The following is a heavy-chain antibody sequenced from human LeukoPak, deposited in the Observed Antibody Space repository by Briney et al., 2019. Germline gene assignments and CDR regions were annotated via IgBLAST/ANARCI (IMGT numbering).Heavy chain of an antibody. J-gene: IGHJ4*02. CDR3: TIRYDSGGYRFDY. CDR1: DFSFSGST. V-gene: IGHV3-73*01. CDR2: IRNKRNNYAT. D-gene: IGHD3-22*01. Sequence: PGGSLRLSCVASDFSFSGSTMRGVRQASGKGLEWVGRIRNKRNNYATAYGESVKGRFTISRDDSNNTAYLQMNSLKTEDTAVYYCTIRYDSGGYRFDYWGRGTLVTVSS.